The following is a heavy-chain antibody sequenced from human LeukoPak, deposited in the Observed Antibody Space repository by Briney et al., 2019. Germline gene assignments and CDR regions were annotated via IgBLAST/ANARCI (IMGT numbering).Heavy chain of an antibody. Sequence: GGSLRLSCAASGFTFSSYGMHWVRQAPGKGLEWVAVISYDGSNKYYADSVKGRFTISRDNSKNTLYLHMNTLRTEDTAVYYCARPKWGLHYFENWGQGTLVTVSS. J-gene: IGHJ4*02. CDR3: ARPKWGLHYFEN. D-gene: IGHD2-8*01. CDR2: ISYDGSNK. V-gene: IGHV3-30*03. CDR1: GFTFSSYG.